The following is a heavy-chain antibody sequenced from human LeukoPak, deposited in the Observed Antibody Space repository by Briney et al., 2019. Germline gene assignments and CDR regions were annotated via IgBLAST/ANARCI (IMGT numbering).Heavy chain of an antibody. CDR3: ARQEYCSGGSCYTWFDP. D-gene: IGHD2-15*01. CDR2: IYPADSDI. Sequence: GESLKISCQGSGYSINNYWIGWVRQMPGKGLEWMEIIYPADSDIRYSPSFQGQVTISADKSISTAYLQWSSLKASDTAMYYCARQEYCSGGSCYTWFDPWGQGTLVTVSS. CDR1: GYSINNYW. V-gene: IGHV5-51*01. J-gene: IGHJ5*02.